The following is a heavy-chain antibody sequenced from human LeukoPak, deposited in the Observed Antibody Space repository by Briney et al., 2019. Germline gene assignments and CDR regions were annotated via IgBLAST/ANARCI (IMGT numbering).Heavy chain of an antibody. CDR1: GYTFTIYG. V-gene: IGHV1-18*01. D-gene: IGHD1-26*01. CDR3: ARDGSGSYVN. CDR2: ISGYNGNT. J-gene: IGHJ4*02. Sequence: ASVKVSCKASGYTFTIYGISWVRQAPGQGLEWMGWISGYNGNTNYAQNLQGRVTMTTDTSTSTAYMELRSLRFDDTAVYYCARDGSGSYVNWGQGTLVTVSS.